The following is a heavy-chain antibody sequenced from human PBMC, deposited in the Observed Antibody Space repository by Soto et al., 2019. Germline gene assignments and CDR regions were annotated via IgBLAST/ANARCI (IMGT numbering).Heavy chain of an antibody. D-gene: IGHD3-3*01. CDR3: ARVHYDFWSGSYYFDY. J-gene: IGHJ4*02. CDR2: IYYSGST. V-gene: IGHV4-59*01. Sequence: SETLSLTCTVSGGSISSYYWSWIRQPPGKGLEWIGYIYYSGSTNYNPSLKSRVTISVDTSKNQFSLKLSSVTAADTAVYYCARVHYDFWSGSYYFDYWGQGTLVTVSS. CDR1: GGSISSYY.